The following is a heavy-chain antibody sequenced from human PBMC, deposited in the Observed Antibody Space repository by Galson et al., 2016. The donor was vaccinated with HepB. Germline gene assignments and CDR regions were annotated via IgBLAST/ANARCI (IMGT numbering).Heavy chain of an antibody. V-gene: IGHV3-9*01. J-gene: IGHJ4*02. D-gene: IGHD3/OR15-3a*01. CDR2: ISWNGYNI. CDR3: AKDRTRFWDSLDS. Sequence: SLRLSCAASGFSFHEYAIHWVRQIPGKGLEWVSGISWNGYNIGYADSVKGRFTISRDNAKNSLYLQMDSLTSEDTALYYCAKDRTRFWDSLDSWGQGSLVTVSS. CDR1: GFSFHEYA.